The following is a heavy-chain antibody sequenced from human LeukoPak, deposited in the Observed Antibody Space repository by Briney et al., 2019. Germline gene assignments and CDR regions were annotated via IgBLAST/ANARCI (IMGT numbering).Heavy chain of an antibody. D-gene: IGHD4-17*01. Sequence: SETLSLTCTVSGGSISSYYWSWIRQPPGKGLEWIGYIYYSGSTNYNPSLRSRVTISVDTSKNQFSLKLSSVTAADTAVYYCARDYGDYLFDYWGQGTLVTVSS. CDR2: IYYSGST. CDR1: GGSISSYY. J-gene: IGHJ4*02. V-gene: IGHV4-59*01. CDR3: ARDYGDYLFDY.